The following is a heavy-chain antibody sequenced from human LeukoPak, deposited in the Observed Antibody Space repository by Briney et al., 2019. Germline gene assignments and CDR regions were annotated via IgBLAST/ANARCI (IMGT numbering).Heavy chain of an antibody. CDR3: GRGSGVGDY. CDR2: INSDGSSI. CDR1: GFTFSRYW. V-gene: IGHV3-74*03. D-gene: IGHD7-27*01. Sequence: GGSLRLSCVASGFTFSRYWMHWVRQAPGKGLVWVSRINSDGSSITYADSVKGRFTISRDNAKNTLYLQMTSLRVEDTAVYYCGRGSGVGDYWGQGALVTVSS. J-gene: IGHJ4*02.